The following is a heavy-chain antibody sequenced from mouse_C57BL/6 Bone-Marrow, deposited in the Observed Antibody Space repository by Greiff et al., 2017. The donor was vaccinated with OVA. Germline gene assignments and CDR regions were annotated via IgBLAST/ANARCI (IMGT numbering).Heavy chain of an antibody. CDR1: GFTFTDYY. V-gene: IGHV7-3*01. Sequence: EVQVVESGGGLVQPGGSLSLSCAASGFTFTDYYMSWVRQPPGKALEWLGFIRNKASGYTTEYSASVKGRFTISRDNSQSILYLQMNALRAEDSATYYCARSAYYSNYYAMDYWGQGTSVTVSS. CDR2: IRNKASGYTT. CDR3: ARSAYYSNYYAMDY. J-gene: IGHJ4*01. D-gene: IGHD2-5*01.